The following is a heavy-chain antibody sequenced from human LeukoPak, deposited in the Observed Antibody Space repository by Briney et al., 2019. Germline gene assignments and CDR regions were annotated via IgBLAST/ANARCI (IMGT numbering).Heavy chain of an antibody. J-gene: IGHJ6*02. CDR2: INHNGNVN. CDR3: ARGGGLDV. D-gene: IGHD3-16*01. V-gene: IGHV3-7*03. CDR1: GFTFSSYA. Sequence: GGSLRLSCAASGFTFSSYAMSWVRQAPGKGLEWVASINHNGNVNYYVDSVKGRFTISRDNAKNSLYLQMSNLRAEDTAVYFCARGGGLDVWGQGATITVSS.